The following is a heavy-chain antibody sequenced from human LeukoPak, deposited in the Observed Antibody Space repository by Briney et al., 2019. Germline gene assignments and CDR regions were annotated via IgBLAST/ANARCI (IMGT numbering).Heavy chain of an antibody. D-gene: IGHD5-18*01. Sequence: SETLSLTCTVSGGSISSYYWSWIRQPPGKGLEWIGYIYYSGSTNYNPSLKSRVTISVDTSKNQFSLKLSSVTAADTAVYYCARAGRGYSYGQVIDYWGRGTLVTVSS. CDR1: GGSISSYY. CDR3: ARAGRGYSYGQVIDY. V-gene: IGHV4-59*01. CDR2: IYYSGST. J-gene: IGHJ4*02.